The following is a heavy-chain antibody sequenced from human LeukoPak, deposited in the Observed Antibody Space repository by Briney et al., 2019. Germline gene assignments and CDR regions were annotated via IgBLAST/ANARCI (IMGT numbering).Heavy chain of an antibody. J-gene: IGHJ5*02. CDR1: GYTFTGYY. V-gene: IGHV1-2*02. D-gene: IGHD2-15*01. Sequence: ASVKVSCKASGYTFTGYYMHWVRQAPGQGLEWMGWINPNSGGTNYAQKFQGRVTMTRDTSISTAYMELSRLRSDDTAVYYCARLAYCSGGSCPNDGNWFDPWGQGTLVTVSS. CDR3: ARLAYCSGGSCPNDGNWFDP. CDR2: INPNSGGT.